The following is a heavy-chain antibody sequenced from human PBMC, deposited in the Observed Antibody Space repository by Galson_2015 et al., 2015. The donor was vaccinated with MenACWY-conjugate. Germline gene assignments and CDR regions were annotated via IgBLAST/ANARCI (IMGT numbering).Heavy chain of an antibody. J-gene: IGHJ4*02. CDR1: GYTFTSYG. V-gene: IGHV1-18*01. D-gene: IGHD3-10*01. CDR3: ASHKYGSGSYLNQFDY. CDR2: ISAYNGNT. Sequence: SVKVSCKASGYTFTSYGINWVRQAPGQGLEWMGWISAYNGNTNYAQKLQGRVTMTTDTSTSTAYMELRSLRSDDTAVYYCASHKYGSGSYLNQFDYWGQGTLVTVSS.